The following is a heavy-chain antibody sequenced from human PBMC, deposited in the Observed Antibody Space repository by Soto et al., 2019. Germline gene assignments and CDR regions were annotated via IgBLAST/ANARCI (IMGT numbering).Heavy chain of an antibody. CDR1: GFTFSSYG. Sequence: QVQLVESGGGVVQPGRSLRLSCAASGFTFSSYGMHWVRQAPGKGLEWVAVISYDGSNKNYADSVKGRFTISRDNSKNTQYLQMNILRAEDTAVYYCAKEVWSGPMDVWGQGTTVTVSS. CDR3: AKEVWSGPMDV. J-gene: IGHJ6*02. CDR2: ISYDGSNK. D-gene: IGHD3-3*01. V-gene: IGHV3-30*18.